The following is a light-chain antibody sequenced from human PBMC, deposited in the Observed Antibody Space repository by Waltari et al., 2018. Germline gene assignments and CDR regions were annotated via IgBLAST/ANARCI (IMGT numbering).Light chain of an antibody. CDR3: QQYYSTPRT. V-gene: IGKV4-1*01. J-gene: IGKJ1*01. Sequence: DIVMTQSPDSLAVSLGERATTNCKSSQSVLYSSNNKNYLAWYQQKPGQPPKLLIYWASTRESGVPDRFSGSGSWTDFTLTISSLQAEDVAVYYCQQYYSTPRTFGQGTKVEIK. CDR1: QSVLYSSNNKNY. CDR2: WAS.